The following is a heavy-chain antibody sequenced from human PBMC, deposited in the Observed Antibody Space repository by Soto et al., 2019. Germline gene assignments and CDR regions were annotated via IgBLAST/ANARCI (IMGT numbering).Heavy chain of an antibody. CDR1: GFSLSTSGVG. D-gene: IGHD3-9*01. Sequence: QITLKESGPTLVKPTQTLTLTCTFSGFSLSTSGVGVGWIRQPPGKALEWLALIYWNDDKRYSPSLKSRLTITKDTSKNQVVLTMTTMDPVDTATYYCAHRLEEYYEILTGRNYFDYWGPGTLVTASS. CDR3: AHRLEEYYEILTGRNYFDY. V-gene: IGHV2-5*01. J-gene: IGHJ4*02. CDR2: IYWNDDK.